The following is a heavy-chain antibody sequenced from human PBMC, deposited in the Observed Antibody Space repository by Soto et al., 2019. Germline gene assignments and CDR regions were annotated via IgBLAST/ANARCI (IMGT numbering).Heavy chain of an antibody. CDR3: ASWLLQEHAYDV. CDR2: IWYDGSVK. Sequence: GGSLRLSCAASGFTFDTYGMHWVRQVPGKGLQWVAVIWYDGSVKYYADSVRGRFTVSRDNSRNTLYLQMNSLRDEDTAVYYCASWLLQEHAYDVWGLGTTVTVSS. CDR1: GFTFDTYG. D-gene: IGHD3-22*01. V-gene: IGHV3-33*01. J-gene: IGHJ3*01.